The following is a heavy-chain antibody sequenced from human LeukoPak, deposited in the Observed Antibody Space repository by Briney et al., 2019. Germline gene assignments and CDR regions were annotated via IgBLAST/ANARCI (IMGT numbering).Heavy chain of an antibody. V-gene: IGHV3-15*01. CDR1: GFIFSDAW. CDR2: IKSKIDGGPT. Sequence: GGSLRLSCAASGFIFSDAWMNWVRQAPGKGLEWIGRIKSKIDGGPTDYAAPVKGRFTISRDDSKSTLYLQMNGLKTEDTGVYYCTTERAVWFGELFDYYDYWGQGTLVTVSS. J-gene: IGHJ4*02. CDR3: TTERAVWFGELFDYYDY. D-gene: IGHD3-10*01.